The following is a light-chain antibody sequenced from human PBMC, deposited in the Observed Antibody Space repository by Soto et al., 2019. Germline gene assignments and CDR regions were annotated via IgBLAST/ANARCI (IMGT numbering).Light chain of an antibody. Sequence: EIVMTQSPATLSLSPGERATLSCRASQTVASNIAWYQQKPGQAPRLLIHGATTSATGVSARFSGIGSGTEFTLAISSLQSEDFAVYYCQQYHNWPPQYTFGQGTRLQIK. CDR3: QQYHNWPPQYT. CDR2: GAT. J-gene: IGKJ2*01. V-gene: IGKV3-15*01. CDR1: QTVASN.